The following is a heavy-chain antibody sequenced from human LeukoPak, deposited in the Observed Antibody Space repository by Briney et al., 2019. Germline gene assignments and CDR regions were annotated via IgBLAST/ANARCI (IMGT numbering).Heavy chain of an antibody. CDR3: ARDRRAAGPYYYYYGMDV. Sequence: ASVKVSCKASGYTFTGYYMHWVRQAPGQGLEWMGWINPNSGGTNYAQKFQGRVTMTRDTSISTAYMELRSLRSDDTAVYYCARDRRAAGPYYYYYGMDVWGQGTTVTVSS. D-gene: IGHD6-13*01. V-gene: IGHV1-2*02. J-gene: IGHJ6*02. CDR2: INPNSGGT. CDR1: GYTFTGYY.